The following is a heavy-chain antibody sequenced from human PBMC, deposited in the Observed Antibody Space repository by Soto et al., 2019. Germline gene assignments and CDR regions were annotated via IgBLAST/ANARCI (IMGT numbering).Heavy chain of an antibody. CDR1: GDTFSFYT. CDR3: ATSYDSGYRASDY. V-gene: IGHV1-69*02. J-gene: IGHJ4*02. D-gene: IGHD3-10*01. CDR2: VNPILSMS. Sequence: ASVKVSCKASGDTFSFYTINWVRQAPGLGLEWMGRVNPILSMSNYAQKFQGRVTMTADKSTSTAYMELRSLRSEDTAFYYCATSYDSGYRASDYWGQGARVTVSS.